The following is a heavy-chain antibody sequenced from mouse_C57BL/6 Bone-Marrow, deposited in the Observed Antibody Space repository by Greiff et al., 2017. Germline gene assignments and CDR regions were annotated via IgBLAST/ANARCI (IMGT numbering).Heavy chain of an antibody. V-gene: IGHV1-19*01. CDR2: INPYNGGT. CDR1: GYTFTDYY. J-gene: IGHJ3*01. CDR3: SREDYYDGAWFAY. Sequence: EVQLQQSGPVLVKPGASVKMSCKASGYTFTDYYMNWVKQSHGKSLEWIGVINPYNGGTSYNQKFKGKATLTVDKSSSTAYMELNSLTSEDSAVYYCSREDYYDGAWFAYWGQGTLGTVTA. D-gene: IGHD1-1*01.